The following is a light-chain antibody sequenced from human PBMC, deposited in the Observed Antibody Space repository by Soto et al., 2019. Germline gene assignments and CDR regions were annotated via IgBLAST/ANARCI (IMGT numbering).Light chain of an antibody. Sequence: QSALTQPASLSGSPGQSITISCTGTSSDVGAYNYVSWYQQHPGKAPQLVIYEVSYRPSGVSNRFSGSKSGNTASLTISGLQAEDEADYYCSSYTSISTLEGVVFGGGTKLTVL. CDR3: SSYTSISTLEGVV. CDR2: EVS. J-gene: IGLJ2*01. CDR1: SSDVGAYNY. V-gene: IGLV2-14*01.